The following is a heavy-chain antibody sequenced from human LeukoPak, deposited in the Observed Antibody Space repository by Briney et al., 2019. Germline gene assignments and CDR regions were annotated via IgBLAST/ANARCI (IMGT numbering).Heavy chain of an antibody. CDR3: AKEGVAGTTYFDY. J-gene: IGHJ4*02. CDR2: ISGVGGRT. Sequence: QPGGSLRLSCAASGFTFSNCAMSWVRQAPGKGLEWVSAISGVGGRTYYADSVKGRFTISRDNSKNTLDLQMSSLRAEDTAVYYCAKEGVAGTTYFDYWGQGTLVTVSS. V-gene: IGHV3-23*01. D-gene: IGHD1-1*01. CDR1: GFTFSNCA.